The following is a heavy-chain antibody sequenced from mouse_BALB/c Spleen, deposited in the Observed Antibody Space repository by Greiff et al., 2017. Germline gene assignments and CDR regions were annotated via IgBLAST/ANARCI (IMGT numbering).Heavy chain of an antibody. V-gene: IGHV1-15*01. CDR2: IDPETGGT. CDR3: TVGATGY. J-gene: IGHJ2*01. CDR1: GYTFTDYE. Sequence: QVQLQQSGAELVRPWASVTLSCKASGYTFTDYEMHWVKQTPVHGLEWIGAIDPETGGTAYNQKFKGKATLTADKSSSTAYMELRSLTSEDSAVYYCTVGATGYWGQGTTLTVSS. D-gene: IGHD1-1*01.